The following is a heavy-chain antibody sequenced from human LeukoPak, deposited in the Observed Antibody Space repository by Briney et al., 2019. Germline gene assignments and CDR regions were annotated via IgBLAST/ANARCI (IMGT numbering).Heavy chain of an antibody. D-gene: IGHD5-12*01. J-gene: IGHJ6*03. CDR3: AKVGYSGYDRIKLVHYYYYMDV. Sequence: PGGSLRLSCAASGFTFSSYGMHWVRQAPGKGLEWVAVISYDGTNKYYADSVKGRFTISRDNSKNTLYLQMNSLRAEDTAVYYCAKVGYSGYDRIKLVHYYYYMDVWGKGTTVTVSS. CDR1: GFTFSSYG. V-gene: IGHV3-30*18. CDR2: ISYDGTNK.